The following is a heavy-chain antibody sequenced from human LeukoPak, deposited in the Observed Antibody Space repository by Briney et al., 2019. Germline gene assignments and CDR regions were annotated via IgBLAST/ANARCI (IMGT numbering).Heavy chain of an antibody. CDR3: ARSSGVPY. J-gene: IGHJ4*02. V-gene: IGHV3-21*01. Sequence: PGGSLRLSCAASGFTFSSYSMNWVRQAPGKGLEGVASISSSSSYIYYADSVKGRFTISSDNAKKSLYLQMNSLRAEDTAVYYCARSSGVPYWGEGTLVTVSS. D-gene: IGHD3-10*01. CDR2: ISSSSSYI. CDR1: GFTFSSYS.